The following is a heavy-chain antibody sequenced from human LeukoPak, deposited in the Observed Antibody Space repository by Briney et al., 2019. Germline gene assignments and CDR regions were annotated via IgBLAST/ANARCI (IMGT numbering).Heavy chain of an antibody. D-gene: IGHD3-16*01. CDR1: GYSISSGYY. Sequence: SETLSLTCTVSGYSISSGYYWGWIRQPPGKGLEWIGITYHGGSTYYNPSLKSRVTISLDTSKNQFSLKLTSVTAADTAVYYCMSNFLQGGYYFDSWGQGNLVTVSS. J-gene: IGHJ4*02. V-gene: IGHV4-38-2*02. CDR2: TYHGGST. CDR3: MSNFLQGGYYFDS.